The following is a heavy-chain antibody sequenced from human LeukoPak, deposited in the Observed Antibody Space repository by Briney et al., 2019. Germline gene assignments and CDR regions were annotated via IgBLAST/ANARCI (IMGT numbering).Heavy chain of an antibody. CDR1: GFTFSFYE. Sequence: GGSLRLSCAASGFTFSFYEMNWVRQAPGMGLEWVSHITGSGSATYYADSVMGRFTISRDNGKNSVYLEMNSLRAEDKAVYYCAWGASVAARPGFYYGMDVWGQGTTVTVSS. CDR2: ITGSGSAT. CDR3: AWGASVAARPGFYYGMDV. J-gene: IGHJ6*02. V-gene: IGHV3-48*03. D-gene: IGHD6-6*01.